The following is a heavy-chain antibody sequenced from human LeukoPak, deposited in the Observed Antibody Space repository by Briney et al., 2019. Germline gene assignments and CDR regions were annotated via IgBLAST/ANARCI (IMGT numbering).Heavy chain of an antibody. CDR1: GYTFTGYY. Sequence: ASVKVSCKASGYTFTGYYMHWVRQAPGQGLEWMERINPNSGGTNYAQKFQDRVTMTRDTSISTAYMELSRLRSDDTAVYYCARDRGQWLVIDYWGQGTLVTVSS. J-gene: IGHJ4*02. CDR2: INPNSGGT. D-gene: IGHD6-19*01. V-gene: IGHV1-2*06. CDR3: ARDRGQWLVIDY.